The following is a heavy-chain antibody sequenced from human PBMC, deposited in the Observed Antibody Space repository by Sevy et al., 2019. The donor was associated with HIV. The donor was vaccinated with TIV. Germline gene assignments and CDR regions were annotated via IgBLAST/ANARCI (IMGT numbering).Heavy chain of an antibody. CDR3: ARNNCSITNCYMGDAFHI. D-gene: IGHD2-2*02. J-gene: IGHJ3*02. V-gene: IGHV3-21*01. CDR2: ISSISNYI. CDR1: GFTFSSYT. Sequence: GGSLRLSCAASGFTFSSYTMNWVRQAPGKGLEWVSSISSISNYIYYADSVKGRFTVSRDNAKNSLYLQMNSLRAEDTAVYYCARNNCSITNCYMGDAFHIWGQGTMVTVSS.